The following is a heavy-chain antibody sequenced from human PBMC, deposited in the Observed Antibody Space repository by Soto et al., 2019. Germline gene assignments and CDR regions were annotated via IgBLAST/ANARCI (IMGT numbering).Heavy chain of an antibody. D-gene: IGHD3-10*01. CDR2: ISGSGGNT. CDR3: GKDPLSFGAPP. CDR1: GFTFSTDA. V-gene: IGHV3-23*01. J-gene: IGHJ4*02. Sequence: EVQLLESGGGLVQPGGSLRLSCAASGFTFSTDAMSWVRQAPGKGLEWVSTISGSGGNTYYADSVKGRFPISRDNSKNTVSLQMNGQRADDTAVYYGGKDPLSFGAPPWGQGTLVTVSS.